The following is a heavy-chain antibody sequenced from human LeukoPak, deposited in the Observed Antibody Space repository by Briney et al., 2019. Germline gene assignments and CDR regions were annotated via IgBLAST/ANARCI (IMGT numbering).Heavy chain of an antibody. J-gene: IGHJ6*03. CDR2: ISGSGGST. CDR1: GFTFSSYA. CDR3: AKCITGTRNYYYYMDV. V-gene: IGHV3-23*01. Sequence: GGSLRLSCAASGFTFSSYAMSWVRQAPGKGLEWVSAISGSGGSTYYADSVKGQFTISRDNSKNTLYLQMNSPRAEDTAVYYCAKCITGTRNYYYYMDVWGKGTTVTVSS. D-gene: IGHD1-20*01.